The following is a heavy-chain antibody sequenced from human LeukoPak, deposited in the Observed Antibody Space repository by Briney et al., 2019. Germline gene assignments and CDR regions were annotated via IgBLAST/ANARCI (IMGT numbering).Heavy chain of an antibody. V-gene: IGHV4-59*08. CDR2: IYYSGST. D-gene: IGHD3-22*01. Sequence: PSETLSLTCTASGGSISSYYWSWIRQPPGKGLEWIGYIYYSGSTNYNPSLKSRVTISVDTSKNQFSLKLSSVTAADTAVYYCARLYYYDSTPLFDYWGQGTLVTVSS. J-gene: IGHJ4*02. CDR3: ARLYYYDSTPLFDY. CDR1: GGSISSYY.